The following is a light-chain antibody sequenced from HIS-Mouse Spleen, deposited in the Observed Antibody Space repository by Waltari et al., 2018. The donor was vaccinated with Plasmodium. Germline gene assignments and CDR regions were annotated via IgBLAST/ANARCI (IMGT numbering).Light chain of an antibody. CDR1: SGYVGGYNY. CDR3: SSYTSSSTQV. J-gene: IGLJ2*01. V-gene: IGLV2-14*01. CDR2: EVS. Sequence: QSALTQPAPVSGSPGQSITISSTGTSGYVGGYNYVSWYQQHPGKAPKLMLYEVSNRPSGVSNRFSGSKSGNTASLTISGLQAEDEADYYCSSYTSSSTQVFGGGTKLTVL.